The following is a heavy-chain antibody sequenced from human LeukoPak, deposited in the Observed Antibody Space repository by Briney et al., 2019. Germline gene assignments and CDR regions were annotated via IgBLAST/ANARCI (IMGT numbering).Heavy chain of an antibody. D-gene: IGHD1-1*01. V-gene: IGHV3-48*03. J-gene: IGHJ4*02. CDR3: ARGGSSRPLAH. Sequence: GGSLRLSCAASGLTISSDEMNWARQAPGKGLEWVSYISSSGSPIYYADSVKGRFSISRDTAKNSLYLQMNSLRAEDTAVYYCARGGSSRPLAHWGQGTLVTVSS. CDR1: GLTISSDE. CDR2: ISSSGSPI.